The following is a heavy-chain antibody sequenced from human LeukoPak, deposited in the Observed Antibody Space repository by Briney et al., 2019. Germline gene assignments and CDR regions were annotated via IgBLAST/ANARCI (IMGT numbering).Heavy chain of an antibody. CDR3: ARAVGGSSDY. CDR1: GFTFISSW. CDR2: INSDGSTT. J-gene: IGHJ4*02. V-gene: IGHV3-74*01. Sequence: GGSLRLSCAASGFTFISSWIHWVRQAPGKGLVWVSRINSDGSTTIYADSVKGRFTISRDNAKNTLYLQMNSPRADDTAVYYCARAVGGSSDYWGQGTLVTVSS. D-gene: IGHD1-26*01.